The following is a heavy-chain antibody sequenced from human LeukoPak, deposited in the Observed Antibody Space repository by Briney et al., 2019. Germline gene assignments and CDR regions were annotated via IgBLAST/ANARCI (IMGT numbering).Heavy chain of an antibody. CDR3: AREGISHAFDI. CDR2: IGTAGDT. CDR1: GFTFSSYD. J-gene: IGHJ3*02. V-gene: IGHV3-13*01. Sequence: GGSLRLSFAASGFTFSSYDMHWVRQATGKGLEWVSAIGTAGDTYYPGSVKGRFTISRENAKNSLYLQMNSLRAGDTAVYYCAREGISHAFDIWGQGTMVTVSS. D-gene: IGHD6-13*01.